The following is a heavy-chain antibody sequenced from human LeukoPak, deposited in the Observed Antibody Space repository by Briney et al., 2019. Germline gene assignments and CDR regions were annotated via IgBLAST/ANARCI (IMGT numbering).Heavy chain of an antibody. CDR1: GFTFSDYY. J-gene: IGHJ4*02. CDR3: ARERGYTAMVAIDY. Sequence: GGSLRLSCAASGFTFSDYYMSWIRQAPGKGLEWVSYISSNGSTIYYADSVKGRFTISRDNAKNSLYLQMNSLRAEDTAVYYCARERGYTAMVAIDYWGQGALVTVSS. CDR2: ISSNGSTI. D-gene: IGHD5-18*01. V-gene: IGHV3-11*01.